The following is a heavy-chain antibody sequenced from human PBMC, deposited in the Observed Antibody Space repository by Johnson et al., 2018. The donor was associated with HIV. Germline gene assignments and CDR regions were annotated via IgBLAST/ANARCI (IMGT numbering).Heavy chain of an antibody. D-gene: IGHD2-8*01. CDR1: GFTFSGSA. J-gene: IGHJ3*01. CDR2: IGTKTDNYAT. V-gene: IGHV3-73*02. CDR3: ARRTLGGYCPNGICPINAFDV. Sequence: EVQLVESGGDLVQPGGSLKLSCAASGFTFSGSAIHWVRQTPGKGREWVGHIGTKTDNYATAYVESVKGRFSVSRDDSKNTAYLEMNSLKIEDTAVYYCARRTLGGYCPNGICPINAFDVWGQGTMVTVAS.